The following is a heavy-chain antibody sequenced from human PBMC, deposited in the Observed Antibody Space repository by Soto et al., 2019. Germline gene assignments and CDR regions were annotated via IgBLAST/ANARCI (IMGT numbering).Heavy chain of an antibody. D-gene: IGHD3-3*01. J-gene: IGHJ2*01. CDR3: LFFRAEDGIRDL. CDR2: VSYSGNT. V-gene: IGHV4-39*01. Sequence: IRQPPGQGLEWMGTVSYSGNTYYKPSLKSRVTIYVGPSMTQFSLRLSSVTAADTAVYYCLFFRAEDGIRDL.